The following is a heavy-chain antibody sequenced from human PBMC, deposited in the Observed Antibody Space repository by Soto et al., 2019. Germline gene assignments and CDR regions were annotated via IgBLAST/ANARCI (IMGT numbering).Heavy chain of an antibody. CDR1: GFTFRSYI. CDR3: SRDAALSPYSYGDGLGPLDY. J-gene: IGHJ4*02. CDR2: ISSTSAYI. V-gene: IGHV3-21*01. Sequence: GGSLRLSCAASGFTFRSYILTWVRQAPEQGLEWVSSISSTSAYIYYADSVKGRFTISRDNAENSLYLQMNSLRAEDTAIYYCSRDAALSPYSYGDGLGPLDYWGQGALVTVSS. D-gene: IGHD5-18*01.